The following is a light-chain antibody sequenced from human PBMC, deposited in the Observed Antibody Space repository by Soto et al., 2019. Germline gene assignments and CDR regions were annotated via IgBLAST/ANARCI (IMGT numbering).Light chain of an antibody. Sequence: EIVLTQSPGTLSLSPGERATLSCRASQSVSNNYLAWYQHKPGQAPRLLIYGASSRATGIPDRFSGSGSGTDFTLTISRLEPEDFATYYCQQANSFPVFGQGTRLEIK. CDR2: GAS. V-gene: IGKV3-20*01. CDR1: QSVSNNY. J-gene: IGKJ5*01. CDR3: QQANSFPV.